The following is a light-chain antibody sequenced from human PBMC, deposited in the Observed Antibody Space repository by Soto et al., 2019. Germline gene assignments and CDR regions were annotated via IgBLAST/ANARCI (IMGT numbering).Light chain of an antibody. V-gene: IGLV1-40*01. CDR2: VDD. CDR1: ISNIGAGFD. CDR3: QSYDSRLTAVV. J-gene: IGLJ2*01. Sequence: QSVLRQPPSVSGAPGQRVTISCSGSISNIGAGFDVHWYQQLPGTAPKLLIYVDDSRPSGVPDRFSGSKSGSSASLAITGLQAEDEADYYCQSYDSRLTAVVFGGGTKLTGL.